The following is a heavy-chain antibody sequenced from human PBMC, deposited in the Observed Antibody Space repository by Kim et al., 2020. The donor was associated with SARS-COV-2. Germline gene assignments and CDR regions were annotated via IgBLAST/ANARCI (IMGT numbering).Heavy chain of an antibody. Sequence: SGPTLVNPTQTLTLTCTFSGFSLSTSGVGVGWIRQPPGKALEWRALIYWDEDKRYSPSLKSRLTITKDTSKNQVVLTMTNMDPVDTATYYCSQLPRWNYGMDVWGQGTTVTVSS. CDR3: SQLPRWNYGMDV. D-gene: IGHD2-15*01. CDR2: IYWDEDK. V-gene: IGHV2-5*02. CDR1: GFSLSTSGVG. J-gene: IGHJ6*02.